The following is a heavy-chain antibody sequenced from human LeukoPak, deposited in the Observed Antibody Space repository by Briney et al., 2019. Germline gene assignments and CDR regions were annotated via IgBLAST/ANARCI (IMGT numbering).Heavy chain of an antibody. J-gene: IGHJ6*03. Sequence: ASVKVSCKASGYTFTSYGISWVRQAPGQGLEWMGWISAYNGNTDYAQKLQGRVTMTTDTSTSTAYMELRSLRSDDTAVYYCARDARRRDIAAPSGYYYMDVWGKGTTVTISS. CDR3: ARDARRRDIAAPSGYYYMDV. V-gene: IGHV1-18*01. CDR1: GYTFTSYG. CDR2: ISAYNGNT. D-gene: IGHD6-13*01.